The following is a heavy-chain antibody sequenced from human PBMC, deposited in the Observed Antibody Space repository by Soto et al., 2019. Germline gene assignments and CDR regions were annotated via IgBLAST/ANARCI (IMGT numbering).Heavy chain of an antibody. CDR1: GGTFSNYA. Sequence: QVNLLQSGAEVKKPGSSVRVSCKASGGTFSNYAVSWVRQAPGQGLEWMGGVIPIFGSVHYAQNFQGRITITADESTSTVYMDLSSLRSDDTAVYFCAGGPGSSGWNQPILYFDSWGQAILVTVSS. V-gene: IGHV1-69*01. J-gene: IGHJ4*02. CDR2: VIPIFGSV. CDR3: AGGPGSSGWNQPILYFDS. D-gene: IGHD6-19*01.